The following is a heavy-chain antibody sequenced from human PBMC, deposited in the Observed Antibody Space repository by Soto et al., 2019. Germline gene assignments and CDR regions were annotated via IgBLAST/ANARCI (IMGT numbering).Heavy chain of an antibody. CDR1: GGTFSSYA. CDR3: ARDRSNLGIAVEA. J-gene: IGHJ5*02. Sequence: GASVKVSCKASGGTFSSYAISWVRQAPGQGLEWMGGIIPIFGTANYAQKFQGRVTITADKSTSTAYMELSSLRSEDTAVYYCARDRSNLGIAVEAWGQGTLVTVSS. CDR2: IIPIFGTA. V-gene: IGHV1-69*06. D-gene: IGHD6-19*01.